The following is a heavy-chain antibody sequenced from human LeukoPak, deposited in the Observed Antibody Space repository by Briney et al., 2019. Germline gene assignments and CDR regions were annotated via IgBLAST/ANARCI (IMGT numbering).Heavy chain of an antibody. CDR1: GGSISSSSYY. V-gene: IGHV4-39*01. Sequence: KPSETLSLTCTVSGGSISSSSYYWGWIRQPPGKGLEWIGSIYYSGSTYYNPSLKSRVTISVDTSKNQFSLKLSSVTAADTAVYYCARLGCEPRTTEYWGQGTLVTVSS. CDR2: IYYSGST. D-gene: IGHD1-1*01. CDR3: ARLGCEPRTTEY. J-gene: IGHJ4*02.